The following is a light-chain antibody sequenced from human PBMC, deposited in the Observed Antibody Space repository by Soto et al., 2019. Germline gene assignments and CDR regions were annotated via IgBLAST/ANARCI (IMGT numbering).Light chain of an antibody. Sequence: DIQMTQSPSSLSASVVDRVNITCLASQSISSYLNWYQQKPGKAPKLLIYAASSLQSGVPSRFSGSGSGTDFTLTISSLQPEDFATYYCQQANSFPLTCGGGTKGDI. CDR1: QSISSY. V-gene: IGKV1-39*01. CDR2: AAS. J-gene: IGKJ4*01. CDR3: QQANSFPLT.